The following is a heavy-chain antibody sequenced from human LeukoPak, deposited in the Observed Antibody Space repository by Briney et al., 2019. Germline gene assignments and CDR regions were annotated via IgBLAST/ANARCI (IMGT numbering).Heavy chain of an antibody. J-gene: IGHJ4*02. CDR2: ISSSSSYT. CDR3: AAYYYGSGSYYSDY. D-gene: IGHD3-10*01. Sequence: GGSLRLSCAASGFTFSDYYMSWIRQAPGKGLEWVSCISSSSSYTNYADSVKGRFTISRDNAMNSLYLQMNSLRAEDTAVYYCAAYYYGSGSYYSDYWGQGTLVTVSS. V-gene: IGHV3-11*03. CDR1: GFTFSDYY.